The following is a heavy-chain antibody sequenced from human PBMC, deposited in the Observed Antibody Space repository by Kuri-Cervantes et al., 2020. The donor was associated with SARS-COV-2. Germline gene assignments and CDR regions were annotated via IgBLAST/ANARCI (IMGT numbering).Heavy chain of an antibody. CDR3: AVEALDV. J-gene: IGHJ6*04. CDR2: ISGSGGST. CDR1: GFTFDDYA. V-gene: IGHV3-23*01. Sequence: GGSLRLSCAASGFTFDDYAMHWVRQAPGKGLEWVSVISGSGGSTYYADSVKGRFTISRDNSKNTLYLQMNSRRAEDTAVYYCAVEALDVWGKGTTVTVSS.